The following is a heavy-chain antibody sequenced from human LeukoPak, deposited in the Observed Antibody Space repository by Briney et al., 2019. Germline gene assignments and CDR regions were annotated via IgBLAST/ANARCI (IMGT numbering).Heavy chain of an antibody. CDR1: GSTFSSYA. V-gene: IGHV3-23*01. CDR3: ANAPLPLDY. CDR2: ISGSGGST. Sequence: GGSLRLSCAASGSTFSSYAMSRVRQAPGKGLEWVSAISGSGGSTYYADSVKGRFTISRDNSKNTLYLQMNSLRAEDTAVYYCANAPLPLDYWGQGTLVTVSS. J-gene: IGHJ4*02.